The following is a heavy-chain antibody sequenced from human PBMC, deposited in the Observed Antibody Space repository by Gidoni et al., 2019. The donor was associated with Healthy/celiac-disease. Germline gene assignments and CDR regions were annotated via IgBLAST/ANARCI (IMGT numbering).Heavy chain of an antibody. D-gene: IGHD6-19*01. Sequence: QVQLQESGPGLVKPSETLSLTCTVSGGSISSYYWSWSRQPAGKGLEWIGRIYTSGSTNYHPSLKRRVTMSVDTSKNQFSLKLRSVTAADTAVYYCARAYSSGWPHFDYWGQGTLVTVSS. V-gene: IGHV4-4*07. J-gene: IGHJ4*02. CDR2: IYTSGST. CDR1: GGSISSYY. CDR3: ARAYSSGWPHFDY.